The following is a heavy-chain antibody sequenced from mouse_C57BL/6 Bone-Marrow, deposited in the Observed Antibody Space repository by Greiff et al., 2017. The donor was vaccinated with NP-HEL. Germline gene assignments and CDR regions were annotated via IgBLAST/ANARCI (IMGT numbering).Heavy chain of an antibody. Sequence: EVKLVESGGGLVKPGGSLKLSCAASGFTFSSYAMSWVRQTPEKRLEWVATISDGGSYTYYPDNVKGRFTISRDNAKNNLYLQMSHLKSEDTAMYYCARNSNHKYYFDYWGQGTTLTVSS. V-gene: IGHV5-4*03. CDR2: ISDGGSYT. J-gene: IGHJ2*01. CDR1: GFTFSSYA. CDR3: ARNSNHKYYFDY. D-gene: IGHD2-5*01.